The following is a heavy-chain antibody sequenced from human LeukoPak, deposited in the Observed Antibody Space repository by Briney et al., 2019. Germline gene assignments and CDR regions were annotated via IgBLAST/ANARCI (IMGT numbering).Heavy chain of an antibody. V-gene: IGHV4-59*01. D-gene: IGHD4-23*01. CDR2: IHHSRTT. J-gene: IGHJ5*02. Sequence: SETLSLTCTVSGASISNYFWSWIRQPPGKGPDWIGYIHHSRTTGYNPSLKGRVTISVDTSKNQLSLTLSSVTAADTAVYYCARPRDYGGWFDPWGQGTLVTVSS. CDR1: GASISNYF. CDR3: ARPRDYGGWFDP.